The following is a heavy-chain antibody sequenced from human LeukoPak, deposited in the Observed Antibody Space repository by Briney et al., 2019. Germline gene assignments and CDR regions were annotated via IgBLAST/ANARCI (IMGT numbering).Heavy chain of an antibody. CDR1: GFTFSSYW. Sequence: GGSLRLSXAASGFTFSSYWMHWVRQAPGKGLVWVSRINSDGSSTSYADSVKGRFTISRDNAKNTLYLQMNSLRAEDTAVYYCARGSKDFWSGYYYYMDVWGKGTTVAVSS. J-gene: IGHJ6*03. V-gene: IGHV3-74*01. CDR3: ARGSKDFWSGYYYYMDV. D-gene: IGHD3-3*01. CDR2: INSDGSST.